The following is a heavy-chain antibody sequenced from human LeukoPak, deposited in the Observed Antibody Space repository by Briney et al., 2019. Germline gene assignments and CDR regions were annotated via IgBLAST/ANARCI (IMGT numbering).Heavy chain of an antibody. J-gene: IGHJ4*02. CDR3: ARDRGQY. CDR2: ISSSSSYI. Sequence: PGGSLRLSCAASGFSFSSYTMNWVRQAPGQGLEWVSSISSSSSYIYYADSVKGRFTISRDNAKNSLYLQMNSLRAEDTAVYYCARDRGQYWGQGTLVTVSS. D-gene: IGHD3-10*01. CDR1: GFSFSSYT. V-gene: IGHV3-21*01.